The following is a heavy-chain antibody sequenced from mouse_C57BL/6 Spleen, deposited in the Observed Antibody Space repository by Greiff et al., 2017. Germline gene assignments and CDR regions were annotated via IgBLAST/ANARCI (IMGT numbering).Heavy chain of an antibody. J-gene: IGHJ1*03. V-gene: IGHV1-69*01. CDR3: ARSNYDYVYFDV. CDR1: GYTFTSYW. D-gene: IGHD2-4*01. Sequence: VQLQQPGAELVMPGASVKLSCKASGYTFTSYWMHWVKQRPGQGLEWIGEIDPSDSYTNYNQKFKGKSTLTVDKSSSTAYMQLSSLTSEDSAVYYGARSNYDYVYFDVWGTGTTVTVSS. CDR2: IDPSDSYT.